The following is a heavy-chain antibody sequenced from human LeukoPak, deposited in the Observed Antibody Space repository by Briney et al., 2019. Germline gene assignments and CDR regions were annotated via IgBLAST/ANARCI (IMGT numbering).Heavy chain of an antibody. J-gene: IGHJ3*01. CDR1: GFTFSDYY. CDR3: ARDLREYGRKDGLKFDL. D-gene: IGHD2/OR15-2a*01. Sequence: GGSLRLSCAASGFTFSDYYMSWIRQAPGKGLEWVSYISSSGGTIYYADSVKGRFTLSRDNAKNSLYLQMNSLRAEDTAVYYCARDLREYGRKDGLKFDLWGQGTMVTVSS. CDR2: ISSSGGTI. V-gene: IGHV3-11*04.